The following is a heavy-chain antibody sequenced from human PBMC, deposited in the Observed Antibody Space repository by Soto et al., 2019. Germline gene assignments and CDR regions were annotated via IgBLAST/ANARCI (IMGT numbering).Heavy chain of an antibody. CDR3: ARKGAGYGMDV. CDR1: GFTFSSYA. V-gene: IGHV3-30-3*01. Sequence: GGSLRLSCAASGFTFSSYAMHWVRQAPGKGLEWVAVISYDGSNKYYADSVKGRFTISRDNSKNTLYLQMNSLRAEDTAVYYCARKGAGYGMDVWGQGTTVTVS. CDR2: ISYDGSNK. J-gene: IGHJ6*02. D-gene: IGHD1-26*01.